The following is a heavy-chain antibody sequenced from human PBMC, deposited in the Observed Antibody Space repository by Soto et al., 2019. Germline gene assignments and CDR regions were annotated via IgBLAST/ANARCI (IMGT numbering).Heavy chain of an antibody. Sequence: GGSLRLSCTASGFTFTDYWMHWVRQAPGRGLVWVSRISIDGSSTAYADSVKGRFTVSRDNAKNTLYLQMDSLRADDTAVYFCVRDTANDGQTLDYWGQGTLVTVSS. CDR2: ISIDGSST. CDR3: VRDTANDGQTLDY. D-gene: IGHD2-8*01. V-gene: IGHV3-74*01. CDR1: GFTFTDYW. J-gene: IGHJ4*02.